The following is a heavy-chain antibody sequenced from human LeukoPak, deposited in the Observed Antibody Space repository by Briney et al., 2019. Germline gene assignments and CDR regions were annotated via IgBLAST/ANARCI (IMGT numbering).Heavy chain of an antibody. Sequence: GGSLRLSCSASGFIFSTYAMHWVRQAPGKGLEYVSAISINGGSTYYADSVKGRFTISRDNSKNTLYLQMSSLRAEDTAVYYCARDTYVVVTTPDYWGQGTLVTVSS. CDR2: ISINGGST. CDR1: GFIFSTYA. V-gene: IGHV3-64D*09. J-gene: IGHJ4*02. D-gene: IGHD2-21*02. CDR3: ARDTYVVVTTPDY.